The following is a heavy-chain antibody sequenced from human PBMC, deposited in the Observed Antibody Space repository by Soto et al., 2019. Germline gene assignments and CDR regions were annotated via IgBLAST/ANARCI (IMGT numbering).Heavy chain of an antibody. Sequence: PGVSLRLSCAASGCTFSSYSVNWVSQAPGKGLEWVSYISSSSSTIYYADSVKGRFTISRDNAKNSLYLQMNSLRAEDTAVYYCARKPSGYGYYYMDVWGKGTTVTVSS. CDR1: GCTFSSYS. D-gene: IGHD5-12*01. CDR3: ARKPSGYGYYYMDV. J-gene: IGHJ6*03. CDR2: ISSSSSTI. V-gene: IGHV3-48*01.